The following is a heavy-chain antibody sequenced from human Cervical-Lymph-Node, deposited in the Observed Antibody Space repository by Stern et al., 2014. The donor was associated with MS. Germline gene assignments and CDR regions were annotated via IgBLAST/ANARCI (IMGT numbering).Heavy chain of an antibody. CDR1: GYTFTSYG. CDR3: ARAAGILDF. CDR2: ISAYNGNT. Sequence: QVQLVQSGNEVKKPGASVKVSCEASGYTFTSYGISWVRQAPGQGLEWMGWISAYNGNTNYEKKFQDRVTMTTDTSTSTVYMELRNLRSDDAARYYCARAAGILDFWGQGTLVTVSS. J-gene: IGHJ4*02. D-gene: IGHD1-1*01. V-gene: IGHV1-18*01.